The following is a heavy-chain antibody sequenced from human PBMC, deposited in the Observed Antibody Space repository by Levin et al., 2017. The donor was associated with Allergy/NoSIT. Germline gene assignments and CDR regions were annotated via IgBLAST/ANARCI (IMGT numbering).Heavy chain of an antibody. CDR3: AKDNGHY. CDR1: GFTFSSYA. V-gene: IGHV3-23*01. Sequence: QAGGSLRLSCAAFGFTFSSYAMNWVRQAPGKGLEWVSAISYSGGSTYYADSVKGRFTISRDNSKNTLYLQMSSLRAEDTAIYYCAKDNGHYWGQGTLVTVSS. J-gene: IGHJ4*02. D-gene: IGHD2-8*01. CDR2: ISYSGGST.